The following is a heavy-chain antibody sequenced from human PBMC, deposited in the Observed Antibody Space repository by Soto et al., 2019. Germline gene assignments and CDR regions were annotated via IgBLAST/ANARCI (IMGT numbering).Heavy chain of an antibody. CDR2: IYYSGST. V-gene: IGHV4-39*01. D-gene: IGHD3-16*02. Sequence: SETLSLTCTVSDDSIRRSNYYWGCIRQPPGKGLEWIGSIYYSGSTYYNPSLKSRVTMSVDTSMKQFSLKLSFVTAADTAVCYCVTIVVRLGELSRQSIDYWGQGTLVTVSS. CDR3: VTIVVRLGELSRQSIDY. CDR1: DDSIRRSNYY. J-gene: IGHJ4*02.